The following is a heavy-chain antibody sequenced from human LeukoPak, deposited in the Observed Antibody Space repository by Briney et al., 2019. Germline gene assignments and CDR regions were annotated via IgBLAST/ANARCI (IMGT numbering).Heavy chain of an antibody. V-gene: IGHV3-53*01. CDR3: AKQQNALDI. D-gene: IGHD6-13*01. CDR1: GFTVSSNY. J-gene: IGHJ3*02. Sequence: PGGSLRLSCAASGFTVSSNYMSWVRQAPGKGLEWVSVIYSGGSTYYADSVKGRFTTPRDISKNTLYLQMNSLRAEDTAVYYCAKQQNALDIWGHGTMVTVSS. CDR2: IYSGGST.